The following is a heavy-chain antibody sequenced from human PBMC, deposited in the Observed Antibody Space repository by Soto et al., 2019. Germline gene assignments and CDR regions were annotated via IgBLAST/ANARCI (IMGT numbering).Heavy chain of an antibody. Sequence: PSETLSLTCTVSGGSFSSGDYYWSWSRQTPGKGLEWIGYIYYTGTTYYSPSLQSRVTISLDTSKKQFSLQLNSVTAADTAVYYCARVRAYSYGYDDYWGQGTLVTVSS. D-gene: IGHD5-18*01. V-gene: IGHV4-30-4*01. CDR1: GGSFSSGDYY. CDR3: ARVRAYSYGYDDY. J-gene: IGHJ4*02. CDR2: IYYTGTT.